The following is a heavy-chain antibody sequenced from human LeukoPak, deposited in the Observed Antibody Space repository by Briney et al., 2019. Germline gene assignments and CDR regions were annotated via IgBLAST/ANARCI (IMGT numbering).Heavy chain of an antibody. CDR2: INPNSGGT. D-gene: IGHD3-10*01. J-gene: IGHJ2*01. Sequence: ASVTVSCKASGYTFTGYYMHWVRQAPGQGLEWMGWINPNSGGTNYAQKFQGRVPMTRDTSISTTYMELSTMRSDDTAVYYCARFAAAGPRGSYWFFDLWGRGTLVTVSS. V-gene: IGHV1-2*02. CDR1: GYTFTGYY. CDR3: ARFAAAGPRGSYWFFDL.